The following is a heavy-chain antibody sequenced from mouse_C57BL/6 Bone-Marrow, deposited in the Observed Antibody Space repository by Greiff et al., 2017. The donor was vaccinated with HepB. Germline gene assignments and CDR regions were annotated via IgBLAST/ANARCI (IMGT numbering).Heavy chain of an antibody. D-gene: IGHD1-1*01. CDR3: AGDRSPYGSSYGAMDY. CDR2: ITHSGET. J-gene: IGHJ4*01. CDR1: GFPITSGYY. Sequence: VHLVESGPGLVKPSQSLFLTCSITGFPITSGYYWFWIRQSPGKPLEWMGYITHSGETFYNPSLQSPISITRETSKNQFFLQLNSVTTEDTAMSYCAGDRSPYGSSYGAMDYWGQGTSVTVSS. V-gene: IGHV12-3*01.